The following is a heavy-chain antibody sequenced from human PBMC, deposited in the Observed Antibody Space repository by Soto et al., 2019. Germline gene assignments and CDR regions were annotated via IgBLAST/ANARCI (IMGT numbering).Heavy chain of an antibody. CDR1: GFSFSSYC. J-gene: IGHJ4*02. Sequence: PGGSLRLSCAASGFSFSSYCMSWVRQAQGKGLEWVANVNEDGSEKYYVDSVKGRFTVSRDNAKNSLYLQMNSLRAEDTAVYYCPKWRVAGSDYCGQGTLVTVS. V-gene: IGHV3-7*01. CDR2: VNEDGSEK. D-gene: IGHD2-15*01. CDR3: PKWRVAGSDY.